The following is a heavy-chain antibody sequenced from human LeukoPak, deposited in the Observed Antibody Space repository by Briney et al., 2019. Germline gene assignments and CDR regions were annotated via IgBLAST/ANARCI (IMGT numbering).Heavy chain of an antibody. J-gene: IGHJ4*02. CDR3: ARSMEGTPLGY. Sequence: PGGSLRLSCAASGFTVSSYEMNWVRQAPGKGLEWVSYISSSAMTIYYADSVKGRFTISRDNAKNSLYLQMNSLRAEDTGVYYCARSMEGTPLGYWGQGTLVTVSS. V-gene: IGHV3-48*03. CDR2: ISSSAMTI. CDR1: GFTVSSYE. D-gene: IGHD1-1*01.